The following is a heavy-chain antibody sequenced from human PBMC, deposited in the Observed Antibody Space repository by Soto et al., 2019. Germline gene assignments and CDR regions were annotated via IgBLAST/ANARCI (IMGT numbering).Heavy chain of an antibody. D-gene: IGHD2-15*01. V-gene: IGHV4-31*03. CDR1: GGSFSSGAYY. CDR2: MYYSGST. Sequence: QVQLQESGPGLVKPSETLSLTCSVSGGSFSSGAYYWSWIRQHPGRGLEWIGYMYYSGSTYYTPSLKMRGTISVDTSKNQFSLRLSSVTAADTAVYYCARGRGYCSGGSCYSGIGYGMDVWGQGTTVIVSS. CDR3: ARGRGYCSGGSCYSGIGYGMDV. J-gene: IGHJ6*02.